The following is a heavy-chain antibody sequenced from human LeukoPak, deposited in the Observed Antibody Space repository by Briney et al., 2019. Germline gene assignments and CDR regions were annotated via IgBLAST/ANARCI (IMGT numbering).Heavy chain of an antibody. CDR2: IYSGGST. Sequence: SGGSLRLSCAASGFTVSSNYMSWVRQAPGKGLEWVSVIYSGGSTYYADSVKGRFTISRDNSKNTLYLQMNSLRAEDTAVYYCARVGIQLWHFDYWGQGTLVTVSS. D-gene: IGHD5-18*01. CDR1: GFTVSSNY. J-gene: IGHJ4*02. V-gene: IGHV3-53*01. CDR3: ARVGIQLWHFDY.